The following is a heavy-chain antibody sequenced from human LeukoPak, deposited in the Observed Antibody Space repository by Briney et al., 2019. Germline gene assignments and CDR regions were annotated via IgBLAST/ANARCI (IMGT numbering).Heavy chain of an antibody. Sequence: GGSLRLSCAASGFTFSDYYMSWIRQAPGKGLEWVSYISSSGSTIYYADSVKGRFTISRDNSKNTLYLQMNSLRAEDTAVYYCAKGESYYDILTGYSSGWYFDYWGQGTLVTVSS. CDR1: GFTFSDYY. CDR2: ISSSGSTI. D-gene: IGHD3-9*01. V-gene: IGHV3-11*01. CDR3: AKGESYYDILTGYSSGWYFDY. J-gene: IGHJ4*02.